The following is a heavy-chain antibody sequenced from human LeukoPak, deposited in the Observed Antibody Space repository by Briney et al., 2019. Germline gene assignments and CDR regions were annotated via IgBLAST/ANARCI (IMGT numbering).Heavy chain of an antibody. J-gene: IGHJ1*01. Sequence: PGGSLRLSCAASGFTFSSYGMSWVRQAPGKGLEWVSAISGSGGSTYYADSVKGRFTISRDNSKNTLYLQMNSLRAEDTAVYYCAKVLYSSGFPPEHWGQGTLVTVSS. CDR1: GFTFSSYG. V-gene: IGHV3-23*01. CDR3: AKVLYSSGFPPEH. D-gene: IGHD6-19*01. CDR2: ISGSGGST.